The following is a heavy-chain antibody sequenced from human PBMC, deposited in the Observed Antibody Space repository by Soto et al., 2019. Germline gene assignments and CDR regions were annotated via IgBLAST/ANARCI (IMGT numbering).Heavy chain of an antibody. CDR1: GFSFGDSY. V-gene: IGHV3-11*06. CDR2: ISGGSSYT. D-gene: IGHD2-21*01. J-gene: IGHJ4*02. CDR3: AKTIVAASGYYFDH. Sequence: QVQLVESGGGLVKPGGSLRLACAASGFSFGDSYMSWVRQAPGKGLEWVSYISGGSSYTNYADSVKGRFTISRDNAKRSLYLEMNSLRADDTAVSYCAKTIVAASGYYFDHWGQGNLVTVSS.